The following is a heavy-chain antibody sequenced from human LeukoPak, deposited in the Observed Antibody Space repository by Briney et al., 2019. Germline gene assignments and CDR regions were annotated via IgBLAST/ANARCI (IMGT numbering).Heavy chain of an antibody. CDR3: ARTGVVTANDY. D-gene: IGHD2-21*02. Sequence: SETLSLTCTVSDGSITNYWSWIRQPPGKGLEWIGRIYTSGSTNYNPSLKSRVTISVDTSKNQFSLKLSSVTAADTAVYYCARTGVVTANDYWGQGTLVTVSS. CDR2: IYTSGST. J-gene: IGHJ4*02. V-gene: IGHV4-4*07. CDR1: DGSITNY.